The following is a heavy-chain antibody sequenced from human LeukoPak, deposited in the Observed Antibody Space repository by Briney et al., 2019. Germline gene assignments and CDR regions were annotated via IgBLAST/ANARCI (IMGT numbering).Heavy chain of an antibody. D-gene: IGHD2-2*01. J-gene: IGHJ4*02. CDR2: INPSGGST. CDR1: GYTFPSYD. Sequence: GASVKVSCKASGYTFPSYDINWVRQATGHGLGWMGIINPSGGSTSYAQKFQGRVTMTRDTSTSTVYMELSSLRSEDTAVYYCARGDIVVVPAAMLGFDYWGQGTLVTVSS. V-gene: IGHV1-46*01. CDR3: ARGDIVVVPAAMLGFDY.